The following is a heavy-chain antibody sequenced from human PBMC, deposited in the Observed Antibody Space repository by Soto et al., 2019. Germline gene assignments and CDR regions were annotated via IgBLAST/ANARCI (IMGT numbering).Heavy chain of an antibody. CDR1: GGSISSYY. CDR2: IYYSGIT. CDR3: ARYKSNYYYGMDV. Sequence: QVQLQESGPGLVKPSETLSLTCTVSGGSISSYYWSWIRQPPGKGLEWIGYIYYSGITNYNPSLNSRVTVSVDTSKNQFSLKLSSVTAADTAVYYCARYKSNYYYGMDVWGQGTTVTVS. J-gene: IGHJ6*02. V-gene: IGHV4-59*01. D-gene: IGHD1-20*01.